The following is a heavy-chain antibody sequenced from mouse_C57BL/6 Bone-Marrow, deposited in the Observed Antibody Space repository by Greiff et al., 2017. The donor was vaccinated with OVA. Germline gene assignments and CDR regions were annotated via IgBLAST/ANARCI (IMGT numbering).Heavy chain of an antibody. CDR1: GYTFTSYW. V-gene: IGHV1-64*01. CDR2: IHPNSGST. CDR3: ARCGDYGSSPYAMDY. Sequence: VQLQQSGAELVKPGASVKLSCKASGYTFTSYWMHWVKQRPGQGLEWIGMIHPNSGSTNYNEKFKSKATLTVDKSSSTAYMQLSSLTSEDSAVYYCARCGDYGSSPYAMDYWGQGTSVTVSS. D-gene: IGHD1-1*01. J-gene: IGHJ4*01.